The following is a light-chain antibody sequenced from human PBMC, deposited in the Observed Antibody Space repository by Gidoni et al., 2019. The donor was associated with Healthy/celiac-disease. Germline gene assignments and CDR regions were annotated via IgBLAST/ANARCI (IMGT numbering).Light chain of an antibody. CDR1: QSISSH. CDR3: QQSYSTLQT. Sequence: DIQMTQSPSSLSASVGDRVTITCRASQSISSHLNWYQQKPGKAPKLLIYAASSLQSGVPSRFSGSGSGTDFTLTISSLQPEDFATYYCQQSYSTLQTFGGGTKVEIK. J-gene: IGKJ4*01. CDR2: AAS. V-gene: IGKV1-39*01.